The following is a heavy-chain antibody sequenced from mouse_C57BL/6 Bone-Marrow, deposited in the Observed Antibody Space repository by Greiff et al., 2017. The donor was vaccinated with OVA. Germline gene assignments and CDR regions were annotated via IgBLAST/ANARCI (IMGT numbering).Heavy chain of an antibody. Sequence: VQLKESGPVLVKPGPSVKISCKASGFTFTDYYMHWVKQSHGKSLEWIGLVYPYNGGTSYNQKFKGKATLTVDTSSSTAYMELNSLTSADSAVYYCARERAPIYYYGPYAMDYWGQGTSVTVSS. CDR3: ARERAPIYYYGPYAMDY. CDR2: VYPYNGGT. V-gene: IGHV1-36*01. D-gene: IGHD1-1*01. J-gene: IGHJ4*01. CDR1: GFTFTDYY.